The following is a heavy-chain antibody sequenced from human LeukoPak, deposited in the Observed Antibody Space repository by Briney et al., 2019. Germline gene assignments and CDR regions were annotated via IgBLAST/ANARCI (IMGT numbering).Heavy chain of an antibody. CDR1: GFPFSIYW. J-gene: IGHJ6*03. V-gene: IGHV3-7*01. D-gene: IGHD3-3*01. CDR3: ARVGFWSGYHTGNYYYMDV. Sequence: GGSLRLSCAASGFPFSIYWMSWVRQAPGKGLEWVANIKQDGSEIYYVDSVKGRFTISRDNAKNSLYLQMNSQRAEDTAVYYCARVGFWSGYHTGNYYYMDVWGKGTTVTVSS. CDR2: IKQDGSEI.